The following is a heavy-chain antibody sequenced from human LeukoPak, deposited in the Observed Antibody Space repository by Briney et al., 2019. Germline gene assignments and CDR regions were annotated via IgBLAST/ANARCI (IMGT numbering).Heavy chain of an antibody. J-gene: IGHJ4*02. Sequence: PGGSLRLSCVASGFTFSSYGMHWVRQAPGKGLEWVAFIRYDGSNKYYADSVKGRFTISRDNSKNTLYLQMNSLRAEDTAVYYCAKDWYNWNAPLGYWGQGTLVTVSS. CDR3: AKDWYNWNAPLGY. D-gene: IGHD1-1*01. CDR2: IRYDGSNK. V-gene: IGHV3-30*02. CDR1: GFTFSSYG.